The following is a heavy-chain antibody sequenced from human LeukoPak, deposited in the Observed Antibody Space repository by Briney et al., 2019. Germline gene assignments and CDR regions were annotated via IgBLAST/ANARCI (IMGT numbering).Heavy chain of an antibody. D-gene: IGHD3-22*01. CDR1: GGSFSGYY. J-gene: IGHJ5*02. CDR3: ARWGPGYDSSGYHNWFDP. V-gene: IGHV4-34*01. CDR2: IYYSGST. Sequence: SETLSLTCAVYGGSFSGYYWSWIRQPPGKGLEWIGSIYYSGSTYYNPSLKSRVTISVDTSKNQFSLKLSSVTAADTAVYYCARWGPGYDSSGYHNWFDPWGQGTLVTVSS.